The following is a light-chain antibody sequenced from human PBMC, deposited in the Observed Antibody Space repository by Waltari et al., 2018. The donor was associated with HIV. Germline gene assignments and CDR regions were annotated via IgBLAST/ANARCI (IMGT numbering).Light chain of an antibody. CDR1: KLGDKS. CDR3: QAWDSSTAV. J-gene: IGLJ1*01. V-gene: IGLV3-1*01. CDR2: QDI. Sequence: SYELTQPPSVSVSPRQTATITCSVDKLGDKSVFWYQQTPGQSPVLVISQDIKRPSGIPERFSGSNSGNTATLTISGTQAMDEADYYCQAWDSSTAVFGTGTKVTVL.